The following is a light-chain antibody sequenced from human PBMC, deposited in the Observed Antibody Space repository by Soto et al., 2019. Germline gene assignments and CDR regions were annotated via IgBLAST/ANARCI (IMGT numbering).Light chain of an antibody. CDR3: AAWDDNLNGVV. CDR2: EVT. Sequence: QSALTQPASVSGSPGQSITISCTGTTNDIGGYKYVSWYQQHPGKAPKLIIFEVTNRPSGVSNRFSGSKSGNTASLTISGLQAEDEADFYCAAWDDNLNGVVFGGGTKLTVL. V-gene: IGLV2-14*01. J-gene: IGLJ2*01. CDR1: TNDIGGYKY.